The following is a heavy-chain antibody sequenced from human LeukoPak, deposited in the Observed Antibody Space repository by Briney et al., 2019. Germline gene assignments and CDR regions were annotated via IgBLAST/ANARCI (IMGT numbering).Heavy chain of an antibody. Sequence: GGSLRLSCAASAFTFSDSYMSWLRQAPGKGLEWVSYISSSGNTIHYADSVKGRFTISRDNAKNSLYLQMSSLRAEDTAVYYCARRHSSSEGGFDYWGQGTLVTVSS. CDR2: ISSSGNTI. V-gene: IGHV3-11*04. CDR1: AFTFSDSY. CDR3: ARRHSSSEGGFDY. D-gene: IGHD6-13*01. J-gene: IGHJ4*02.